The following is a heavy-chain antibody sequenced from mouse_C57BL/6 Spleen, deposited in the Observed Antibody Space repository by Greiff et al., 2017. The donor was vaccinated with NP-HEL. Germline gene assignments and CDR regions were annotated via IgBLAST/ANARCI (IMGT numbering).Heavy chain of an antibody. J-gene: IGHJ1*03. V-gene: IGHV5-15*01. D-gene: IGHD2-3*01. Sequence: EVKLVESGGGLVQPGGSLKLSCAASGFTFSDYGMAWVRQAPRKGPEWVAFISNLAYSIYYADTLTGRSTITRENAKNTLYLEMTSLRSEDTAMYYCARHDDYRYFDVWGTGTTVTVSS. CDR1: GFTFSDYG. CDR3: ARHDDYRYFDV. CDR2: ISNLAYSI.